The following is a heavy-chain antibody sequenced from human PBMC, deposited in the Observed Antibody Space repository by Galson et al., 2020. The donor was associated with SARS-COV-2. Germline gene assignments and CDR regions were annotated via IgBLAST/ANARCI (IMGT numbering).Heavy chain of an antibody. CDR3: ARVGDIVVVPAADVWFDP. CDR2: IYYSGST. Sequence: SGYYWSWIRQPPGKGLEWIGSIYYSGSTYYNPSLKSRVTISVDTSKNQFSLKLSSVTAADTAVYYCARVGDIVVVPAADVWFDPWGQGTLVTVSS. V-gene: IGHV4-39*07. D-gene: IGHD2-2*01. CDR1: SGYY. J-gene: IGHJ5*02.